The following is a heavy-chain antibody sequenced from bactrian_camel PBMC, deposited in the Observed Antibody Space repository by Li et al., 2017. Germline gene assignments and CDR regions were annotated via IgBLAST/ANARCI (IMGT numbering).Heavy chain of an antibody. D-gene: IGHD5*01. Sequence: HVQLVESGGGSVQAGGSLKLSCVVSGYRSYYMAWFRQPPGNEREAVAFIDTSGGTNYAYSVAGRFTISKDNAKNTLYLQMNSLKPEDTAMYYCAADEYNLGLARSYTYWGQGTQVTVS. CDR3: AADEYNLGLARSYTY. CDR1: GYRSYY. V-gene: IGHV3S53*01. CDR2: IDTSGGT. J-gene: IGHJ4*01.